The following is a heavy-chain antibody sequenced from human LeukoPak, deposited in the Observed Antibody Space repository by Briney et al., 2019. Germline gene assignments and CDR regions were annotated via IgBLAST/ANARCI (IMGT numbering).Heavy chain of an antibody. D-gene: IGHD3-10*01. V-gene: IGHV3-20*04. Sequence: GGSLRLSCAASGFTFDDYGMSWVRQAPGKGLEWVSGINWNGGSTGYADSVKGRFTISRDNAKNSLYLQMNSLRAEDTAVYYCARGSSGSYYTLFDYWGQGTLVTVSS. CDR2: INWNGGST. CDR1: GFTFDDYG. J-gene: IGHJ4*02. CDR3: ARGSSGSYYTLFDY.